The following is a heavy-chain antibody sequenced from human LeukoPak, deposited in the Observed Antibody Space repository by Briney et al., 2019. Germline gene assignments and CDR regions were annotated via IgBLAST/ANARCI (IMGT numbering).Heavy chain of an antibody. J-gene: IGHJ4*02. V-gene: IGHV3-7*03. Sequence: PGGSLRLSCAASGFSFSNFWMNWVRQAPGKALEWVANIKQEGTETHYMDSVKGRFTISRDNAKNSLYLQMNSLRAEDTALYYCAKGPGMATVKRYLDYWGQGTLVTVSS. CDR1: GFSFSNFW. CDR2: IKQEGTET. CDR3: AKGPGMATVKRYLDY. D-gene: IGHD5-24*01.